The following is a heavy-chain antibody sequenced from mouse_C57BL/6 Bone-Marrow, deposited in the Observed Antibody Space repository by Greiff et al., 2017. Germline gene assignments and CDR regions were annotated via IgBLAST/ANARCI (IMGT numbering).Heavy chain of an antibody. CDR2: IDPENGDT. Sequence: EVQLQQSGAELVRPGASVKLSCTASGFNIKDDYMHWVKQRPEQGLEWIGWIDPENGDTEYASKFQGKAIITADTSSNTAYLQLSSLTSEDTAVYYCTTGYFDVWGTGTTVTVSS. CDR1: GFNIKDDY. CDR3: TTGYFDV. J-gene: IGHJ1*03. V-gene: IGHV14-4*01.